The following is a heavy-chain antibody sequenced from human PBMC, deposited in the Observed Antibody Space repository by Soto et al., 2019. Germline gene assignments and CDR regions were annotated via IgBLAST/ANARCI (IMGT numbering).Heavy chain of an antibody. V-gene: IGHV3-48*02. Sequence: GGSLRLSCAASGFTFSSYSMNWVRQAPGKGLEWVSYISSSSSTIYYADSVKGRFTISRDNAKNSLYLQMNSLRDEDTAVYYCARDFPYYYDSSCYYRPAPFDYWGQGTLVTVSS. D-gene: IGHD3-22*01. CDR3: ARDFPYYYDSSCYYRPAPFDY. CDR1: GFTFSSYS. J-gene: IGHJ4*02. CDR2: ISSSSSTI.